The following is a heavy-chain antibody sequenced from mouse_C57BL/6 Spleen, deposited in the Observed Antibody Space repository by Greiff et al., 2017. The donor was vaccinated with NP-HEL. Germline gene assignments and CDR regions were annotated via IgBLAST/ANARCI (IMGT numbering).Heavy chain of an antibody. D-gene: IGHD2-1*01. Sequence: EVQRVESGGGLVKPGGSLKLSCAASGFTFSSYAMSWVRQTPEKRLEWVATISDGGSYTYYPDNVKGRFTISRDNAKNNLYLQMSHLKSEDTAMYYCASLLSFAYWGQGTLVTVSA. V-gene: IGHV5-4*01. CDR3: ASLLSFAY. CDR1: GFTFSSYA. J-gene: IGHJ3*01. CDR2: ISDGGSYT.